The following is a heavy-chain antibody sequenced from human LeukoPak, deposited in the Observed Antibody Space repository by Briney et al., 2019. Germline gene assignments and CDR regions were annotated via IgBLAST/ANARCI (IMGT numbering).Heavy chain of an antibody. CDR2: IRYDGSNK. CDR3: AKSRVPAARMDVFDY. CDR1: GFTFSSYG. J-gene: IGHJ4*02. D-gene: IGHD2-2*01. Sequence: GGSLRLSCAASGFTFSSYGMHWVRQAPGKGLEWVAFIRYDGSNKYYADSVKGRFTISRGNSKNTLYLQMNSLRAEDTAVYYCAKSRVPAARMDVFDYWGQGTLVTVSS. V-gene: IGHV3-30*02.